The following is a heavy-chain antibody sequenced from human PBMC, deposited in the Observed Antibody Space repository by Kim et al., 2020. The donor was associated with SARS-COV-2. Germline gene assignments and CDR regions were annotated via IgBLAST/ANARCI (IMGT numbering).Heavy chain of an antibody. CDR2: LSDSGGDT. V-gene: IGHV3-23*01. J-gene: IGHJ2*01. Sequence: GGSLRLSCAASGFTFSSFAMTWVRQAPGKGLEWVSILSDSGGDTFYADSVRGRFTISRDNSKNTLYLQMNSLRAEDTAVYYCAKKGISARGQWYFDLWGRGTRVTVSS. CDR3: AKKGISARGQWYFDL. CDR1: GFTFSSFA. D-gene: IGHD6-13*01.